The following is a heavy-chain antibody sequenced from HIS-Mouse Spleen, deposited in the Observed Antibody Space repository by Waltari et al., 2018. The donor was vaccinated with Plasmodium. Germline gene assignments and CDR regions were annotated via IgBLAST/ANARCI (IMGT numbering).Heavy chain of an antibody. Sequence: EVQLVETGGGLIQPGGSLRLSCAASGFPVSSNYMSWVRQAPGKGREWVSVIYSGGSTYYADAVKGRFTISRDNSMNTLYLQMNSLRAEDTAVYYCARAAIAWGSPYYFDYWGQGTLVTVSS. CDR3: ARAAIAWGSPYYFDY. D-gene: IGHD7-27*01. J-gene: IGHJ4*02. V-gene: IGHV3-53*02. CDR2: IYSGGST. CDR1: GFPVSSNY.